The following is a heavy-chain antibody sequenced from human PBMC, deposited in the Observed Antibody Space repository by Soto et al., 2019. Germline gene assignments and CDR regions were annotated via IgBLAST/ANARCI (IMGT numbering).Heavy chain of an antibody. V-gene: IGHV4-34*01. CDR1: GGSFSGYY. CDR3: ARTEVLRFLEWFYFDY. D-gene: IGHD3-3*01. CDR2: INHSGST. J-gene: IGHJ4*02. Sequence: SETLSLTCAVYGGSFSGYYWSWIRQPPGKGLEWIGEINHSGSTNYNPSLKSRVTISVDTSKNQFSLKLSSVTAADTAVYYCARTEVLRFLEWFYFDYWGQGTLVTVSS.